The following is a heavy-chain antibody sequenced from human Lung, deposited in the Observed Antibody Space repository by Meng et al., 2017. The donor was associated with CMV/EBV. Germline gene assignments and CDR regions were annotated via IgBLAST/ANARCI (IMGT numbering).Heavy chain of an antibody. V-gene: IGHV4-38-2*02. CDR1: GYSITTSYF. CDR3: ARERDYYSYMDV. J-gene: IGHJ6*02. Sequence: GSLRLSCTISGYSITTSYFWGWVRQSPGKGLEWIGSIFHGGTVYYNPSVKSRVTISLDTSKNQFSLRLDSVTAADTAVYYCARERDYYSYMDVWGRGTTVTVSS. CDR2: IFHGGTV.